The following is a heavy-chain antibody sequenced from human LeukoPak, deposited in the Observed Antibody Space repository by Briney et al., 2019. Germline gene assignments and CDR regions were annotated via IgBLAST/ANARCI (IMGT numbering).Heavy chain of an antibody. Sequence: SETLSLTCTVSGGSISSSSYYWGWIRQPPGKGLEWIGSIYSSGSTYYSPPLKSRVTISVDTSKNQFSLKLSSVTAADTVVYYCAKDREDYGDYPYFDYWGQGTLVTVSS. CDR2: IYSSGST. D-gene: IGHD4-17*01. J-gene: IGHJ4*02. CDR1: GGSISSSSYY. CDR3: AKDREDYGDYPYFDY. V-gene: IGHV4-39*07.